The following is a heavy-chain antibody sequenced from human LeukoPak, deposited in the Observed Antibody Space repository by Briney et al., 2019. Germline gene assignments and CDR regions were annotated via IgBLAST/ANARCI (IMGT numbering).Heavy chain of an antibody. CDR3: ASGIAVAGIGLDV. J-gene: IGHJ6*02. V-gene: IGHV5-51*01. CDR2: IYPGDSDT. D-gene: IGHD6-19*01. CDR1: GYSFTSYW. Sequence: GESLKISCKGSGYSFTSYWIGWVRQMPGKGLEGMEIIYPGDSDTRYSPSFQGQVTISADKSISTAYLQWSSLKASDTAMYYCASGIAVAGIGLDVWGQGTTVTVSS.